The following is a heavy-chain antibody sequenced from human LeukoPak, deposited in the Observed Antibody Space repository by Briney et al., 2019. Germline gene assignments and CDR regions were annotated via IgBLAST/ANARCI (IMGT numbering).Heavy chain of an antibody. D-gene: IGHD1-26*01. J-gene: IGHJ4*02. Sequence: GGSLRLSCAVSGFTFSDYWMSWVRQAPGKGLEWVANIDQHGSESNHVDCVKGRFTISRDNAKNSLYLQMISLRAEDTAVYYCARGGGTFDYWGQGTLVTVSS. CDR1: GFTFSDYW. V-gene: IGHV3-7*01. CDR2: IDQHGSES. CDR3: ARGGGTFDY.